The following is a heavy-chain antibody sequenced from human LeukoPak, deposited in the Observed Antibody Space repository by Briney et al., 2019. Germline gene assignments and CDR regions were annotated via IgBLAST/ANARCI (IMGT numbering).Heavy chain of an antibody. CDR2: IYYSGST. J-gene: IGHJ4*02. V-gene: IGHV4-30-4*08. D-gene: IGHD1-26*01. CDR1: GGSISSGDYY. CDR3: ARSNIVGATSPFDY. Sequence: PSETLSLTCTVSGGSISSGDYYWSWIRQPPGKGLEWIGYIYYSGSTYYNPSLKSRVTISVDTSKNQFSLELSSVTAADTAVYYCARSNIVGATSPFDYWGQGTLVTVSS.